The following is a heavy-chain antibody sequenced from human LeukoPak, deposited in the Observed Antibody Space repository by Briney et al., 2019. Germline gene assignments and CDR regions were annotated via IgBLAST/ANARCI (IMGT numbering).Heavy chain of an antibody. CDR1: GFTFSSYG. D-gene: IGHD6-19*01. Sequence: PGGSLRLSCAASGFTFSSYGMHWVRQAPGKGLEWVAFIRYDGSNKYYADSVKGRFTISRDNSKNTLYLQMNSLRAEDTAVYYCARDLTRSGWLYYFDYWGQGTLVTVSS. J-gene: IGHJ4*02. CDR3: ARDLTRSGWLYYFDY. CDR2: IRYDGSNK. V-gene: IGHV3-30*02.